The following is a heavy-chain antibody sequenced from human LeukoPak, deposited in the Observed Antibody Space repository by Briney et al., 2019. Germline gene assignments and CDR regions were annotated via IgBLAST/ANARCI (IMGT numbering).Heavy chain of an antibody. CDR1: GGSFSGYY. J-gene: IGHJ6*02. D-gene: IGHD5-12*01. CDR2: IYTSGST. CDR3: ARESYPNIKGYSGYDYPTHGYYYGMDV. Sequence: PSETLSLTCAVYGGSFSGYYWSWIRQPAGKGLEWIGRIYTSGSTNYNPSLKSRVTMSVDTSKNQFSLKLSSVTAADTAVYYCARESYPNIKGYSGYDYPTHGYYYGMDVWGQGTTVTVSS. V-gene: IGHV4-59*10.